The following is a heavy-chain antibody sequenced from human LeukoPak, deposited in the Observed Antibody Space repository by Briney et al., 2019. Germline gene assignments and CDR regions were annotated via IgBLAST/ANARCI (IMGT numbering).Heavy chain of an antibody. CDR1: GGSISSSSYY. CDR3: ARRALYGSGSYYYYYYYGMDV. Sequence: SETLSLTCTVSGGSISSSSYYWGWIRQPPGKGLEWIGSIYYSGSTYYNPSLKSRVTISVDTSKNQFSLKLSSVTAADTAVYYCARRALYGSGSYYYYYYYGMDVWGQGTTVTVSS. D-gene: IGHD3-10*01. CDR2: IYYSGST. J-gene: IGHJ6*02. V-gene: IGHV4-39*01.